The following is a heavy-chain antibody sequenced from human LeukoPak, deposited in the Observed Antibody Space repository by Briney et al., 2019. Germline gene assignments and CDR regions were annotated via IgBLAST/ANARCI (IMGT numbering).Heavy chain of an antibody. CDR1: GMTFRMCA. CDR2: ITASGTTT. D-gene: IGHD4-23*01. Sequence: GGSLRLSCEGSGMTFRMCAMSWVRQAPGKGLEWVSSITASGTTTYYADSVKGRFTISRDNSKNTLYLQMNSLRAEDTAVYYCAKDPPGLFTRAVVFDYWGQGTLVTVSS. V-gene: IGHV3-23*01. J-gene: IGHJ4*02. CDR3: AKDPPGLFTRAVVFDY.